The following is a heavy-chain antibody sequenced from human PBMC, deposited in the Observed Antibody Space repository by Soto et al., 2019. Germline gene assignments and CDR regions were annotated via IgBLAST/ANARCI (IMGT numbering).Heavy chain of an antibody. CDR3: ARGSHYYDSSGYDY. CDR2: MNPNRGNT. J-gene: IGHJ4*02. D-gene: IGHD3-22*01. Sequence: ASVKVSCKASGYTFTSYDINWVRQATGQGLEWMGWMNPNRGNTGYAQKFQDRVTMTRNTSISTAYMELSSLRSEDTAVYYCARGSHYYDSSGYDYWGQGTLVTSPQ. V-gene: IGHV1-8*01. CDR1: GYTFTSYD.